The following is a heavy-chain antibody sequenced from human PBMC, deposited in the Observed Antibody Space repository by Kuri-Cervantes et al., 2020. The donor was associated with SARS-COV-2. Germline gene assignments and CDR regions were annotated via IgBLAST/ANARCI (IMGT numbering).Heavy chain of an antibody. V-gene: IGHV3-23*01. D-gene: IGHD3-22*01. CDR2: ISGSGGST. CDR1: GFTFSSYA. Sequence: LSLTCAASGFTFSSYAMSWVRQAPGKGLEWVSAISGSGGSTYYADSVKGRFTISRDNAKNSLYLQMNSLRAEDTAVYYCARGGGYYYDSSGYPNAFDIWGQGTMVTVSS. CDR3: ARGGGYYYDSSGYPNAFDI. J-gene: IGHJ3*02.